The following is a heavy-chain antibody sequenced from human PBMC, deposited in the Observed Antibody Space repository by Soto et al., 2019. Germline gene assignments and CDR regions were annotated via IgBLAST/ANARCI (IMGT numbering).Heavy chain of an antibody. D-gene: IGHD2-8*01. Sequence: QVQLVQSGAEVKKPGASVKVSCKASGYTFSSYHISWVRQDPGQGLEWMGWISAYYGNTNYALKVQCRENMTSDTSTSTAYKEQRSLRHYESVLYYCARNGPPTDYWGQGTLVTGSS. CDR2: ISAYYGNT. CDR3: ARNGPPTDY. CDR1: GYTFSSYH. V-gene: IGHV1-18*01. J-gene: IGHJ4*02.